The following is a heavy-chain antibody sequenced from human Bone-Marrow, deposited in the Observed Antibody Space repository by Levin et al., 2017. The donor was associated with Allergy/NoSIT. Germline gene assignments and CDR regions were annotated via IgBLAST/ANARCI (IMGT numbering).Heavy chain of an antibody. Sequence: PSETLSLTCAVSGGSFSDYYWSWIRQSPEKGLEWIGEIQQSGSSYYNPSLRSRATISIDSSKNQFSLNLGSVTAADTAMYYCARNSYTSGWYGDFDYWGQGTLVTVSS. CDR3: ARNSYTSGWYGDFDY. CDR1: GGSFSDYY. CDR2: IQQSGSS. D-gene: IGHD6-19*01. J-gene: IGHJ4*02. V-gene: IGHV4-34*01.